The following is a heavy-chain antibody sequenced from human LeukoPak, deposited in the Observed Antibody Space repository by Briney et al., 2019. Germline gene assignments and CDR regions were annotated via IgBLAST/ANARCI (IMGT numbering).Heavy chain of an antibody. CDR2: ISGGSDNT. CDR1: GFTFSSYA. V-gene: IGHV3-23*01. CDR3: ASSLLPRL. J-gene: IGHJ4*02. Sequence: PGRSLRLSCAASGFTFSSYAMSWVRQPPGKGLEWVSGISGGSDNTDHADSVKGRFTISRDISKSTLFLQMNSLRAEDTAVYYCASSLLPRLWGQGTLVTVSS. D-gene: IGHD3-10*01.